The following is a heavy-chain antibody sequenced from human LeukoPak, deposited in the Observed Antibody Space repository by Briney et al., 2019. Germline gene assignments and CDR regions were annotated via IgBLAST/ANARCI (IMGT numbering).Heavy chain of an antibody. CDR2: IYYSGST. Sequence: SETLSLTCTVSGGSISSYYWSWIRQPPGKGLEWIGYIYYSGSTNYNPSLKSRVTISVDTSKNQFSLKLSSVTAADTAVYYCARVDHYDYVWGSYYFDYWGQGTLVTVSS. J-gene: IGHJ4*02. D-gene: IGHD3-16*01. V-gene: IGHV4-59*01. CDR3: ARVDHYDYVWGSYYFDY. CDR1: GGSISSYY.